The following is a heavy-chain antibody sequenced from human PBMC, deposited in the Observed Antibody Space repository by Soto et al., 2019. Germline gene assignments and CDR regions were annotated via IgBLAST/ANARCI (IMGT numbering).Heavy chain of an antibody. CDR3: ARLRRYYYDSSGYYIVAFDI. J-gene: IGHJ3*02. CDR1: GGSFSGYY. CDR2: INHSGST. D-gene: IGHD3-22*01. Sequence: QVQLQQWGAGLLKPSETLSLTCAVYGGSFSGYYWSWIRQPPGKGLEWIGEINHSGSTNYNPSLKSRVTISVDTSKNQFSLKLSSVTAADTAVYYCARLRRYYYDSSGYYIVAFDIWGQGTMVTVSS. V-gene: IGHV4-34*01.